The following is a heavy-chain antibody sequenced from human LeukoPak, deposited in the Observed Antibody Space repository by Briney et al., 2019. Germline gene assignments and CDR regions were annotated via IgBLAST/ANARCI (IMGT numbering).Heavy chain of an antibody. D-gene: IGHD5-18*01. V-gene: IGHV1-69*01. CDR3: ARPDEDRGYSYGYNY. CDR2: IIPIFGTA. J-gene: IGHJ4*02. CDR1: GGTFSSYA. Sequence: GASVNVSCTASGGTFSSYAISWVRQAPGQGLEWMGGIIPIFGTANYAQKFQGRVTITADESTSTAYMELSSLRSEDTAVYYCARPDEDRGYSYGYNYWGQGTLVTVSS.